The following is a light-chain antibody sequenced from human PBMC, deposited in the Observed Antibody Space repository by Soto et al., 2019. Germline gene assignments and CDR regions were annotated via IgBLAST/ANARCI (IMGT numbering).Light chain of an antibody. Sequence: IQLTQSPSSLSASLGDRFTITCLASLGISSYLAWYQQKPGKAPNLLVYAASSLQSGVPSRFTGSGSGTDFTLTISSLQPEDFATYFCQQSYTTPITFGQRTRLEIK. J-gene: IGKJ5*01. CDR2: AAS. V-gene: IGKV1-39*01. CDR1: LGISSY. CDR3: QQSYTTPIT.